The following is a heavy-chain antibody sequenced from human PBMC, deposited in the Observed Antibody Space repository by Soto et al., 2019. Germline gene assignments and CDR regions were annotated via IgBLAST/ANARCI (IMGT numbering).Heavy chain of an antibody. CDR2: IYPGDSDT. D-gene: IGHD2-21*02. CDR1: GYSFTSYW. CDR3: ARGGPYCGGDCYSPLYFQH. Sequence: GESLKISCKGSGYSFTSYWIGWVRQMPGKGLEWMGIIYPGDSDTRYSPSFQGQATISADKSISTAYLQWSSLKASDTAMYYCARGGPYCGGDCYSPLYFQHWGQGTLVTVSS. J-gene: IGHJ1*01. V-gene: IGHV5-51*01.